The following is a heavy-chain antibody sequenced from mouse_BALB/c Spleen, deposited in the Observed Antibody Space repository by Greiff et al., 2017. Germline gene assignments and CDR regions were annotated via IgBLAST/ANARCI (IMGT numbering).Heavy chain of an antibody. CDR3: ARKGYYRYDYAMDY. CDR1: GFSLTSYG. V-gene: IGHV2-2*02. Sequence: VQLQQSGPGLVQLSQSLSITCTVSGFSLTSYGVHWVRQSPGKGLEWLGVIWSGGSTDYNAAFISRLSISKDNAKSQVFFKMNSLQAKDTAIYYCARKGYYRYDYAMDYWGQGTPVTVSA. J-gene: IGHJ4*01. D-gene: IGHD2-14*01. CDR2: IWSGGST.